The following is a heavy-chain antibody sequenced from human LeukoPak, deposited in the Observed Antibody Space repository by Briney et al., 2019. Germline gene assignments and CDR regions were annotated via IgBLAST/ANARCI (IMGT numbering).Heavy chain of an antibody. J-gene: IGHJ4*02. CDR1: GFTFSSYA. CDR2: ISGSGGST. CDR3: AKDLNPSEILWFGELRYYFDY. Sequence: QPGGSLRLCCAASGFTFSSYAMSWVRQAPGKGLEWVSAISGSGGSTYYADSVKGRFTISRDNSKNTLYLQMNSLRAEDTAVYYCAKDLNPSEILWFGELRYYFDYWGQGTLVTVSP. V-gene: IGHV3-23*01. D-gene: IGHD3-10*01.